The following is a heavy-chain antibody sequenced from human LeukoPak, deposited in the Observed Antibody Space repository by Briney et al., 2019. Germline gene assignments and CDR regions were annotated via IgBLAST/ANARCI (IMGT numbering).Heavy chain of an antibody. Sequence: PGGSLRLSCAASGFTFSDYSMQWVRQAPGKGLEYVSYISGSGDGTAYAESVRGRFTISRDNLKSTLFLEMGSLRPDDMAIYYCARQKGPGASWFDHWGQGILVTVSS. CDR2: ISGSGDGT. J-gene: IGHJ5*02. D-gene: IGHD1-26*01. CDR1: GFTFSDYS. V-gene: IGHV3-64*02. CDR3: ARQKGPGASWFDH.